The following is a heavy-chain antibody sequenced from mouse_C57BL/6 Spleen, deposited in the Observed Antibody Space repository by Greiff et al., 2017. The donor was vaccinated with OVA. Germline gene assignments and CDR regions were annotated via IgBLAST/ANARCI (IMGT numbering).Heavy chain of an antibody. Sequence: QVQLQQPGTELVKPGPSVSLSCKASGYTFTSCWMHWVKQRPGQGLEWIGNINPSNGGTNYNEKFKSKATLTVDTSSSPAYLQLSSLTAENAAVYYGARDGSSYRWYFDVWGTGTTVTVSS. CDR3: ARDGSSYRWYFDV. CDR2: INPSNGGT. D-gene: IGHD1-1*01. V-gene: IGHV1-53*01. CDR1: GYTFTSCW. J-gene: IGHJ1*03.